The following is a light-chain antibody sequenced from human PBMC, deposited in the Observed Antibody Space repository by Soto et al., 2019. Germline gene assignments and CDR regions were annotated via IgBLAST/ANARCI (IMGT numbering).Light chain of an antibody. CDR3: QQYGSSPWT. CDR2: GAS. V-gene: IGKV3-20*01. J-gene: IGKJ1*01. CDR1: QSVSSNY. Sequence: EIVVTQSPGTLSLSPGERATLSCRASQSVSSNYLAWYQQKPGQAPRPLIYGASSRATGIPDRFSGSGAGTDFTHTISRLEPEDFAVYYCQQYGSSPWTFGQGTKVDIK.